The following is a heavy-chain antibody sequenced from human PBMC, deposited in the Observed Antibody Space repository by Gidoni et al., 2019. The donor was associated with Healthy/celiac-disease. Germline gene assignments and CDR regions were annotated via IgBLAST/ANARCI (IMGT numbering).Heavy chain of an antibody. J-gene: IGHJ6*03. CDR2: IYYSGST. CDR1: GGSLSSYY. Sequence: QVQLQESGPGLVKPSETLSLTCTVSGGSLSSYYWSCIRQPPGKGLEWIGYIYYSGSTNYNPSLKSRVTISVDTSKNQFSLNLSSVTAADTAVYYCARRASSAWSYYYYHMDVWGKGTTVTVS. CDR3: ARRASSAWSYYYYHMDV. V-gene: IGHV4-59*08. D-gene: IGHD6-19*01.